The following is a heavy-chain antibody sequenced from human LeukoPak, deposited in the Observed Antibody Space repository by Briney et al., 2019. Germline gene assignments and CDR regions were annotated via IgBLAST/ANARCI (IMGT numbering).Heavy chain of an antibody. CDR1: GGSISSSSYY. D-gene: IGHD6-13*01. CDR3: ARHLGIAAAAQDYYYYMDV. Sequence: PSETLSLTCTVSGGSISSSSYYWGWIRQPPGKGLEWIGSIYYSGSTYYNPSLKSRVTISVDTSKNQFSLKLSSVTAADTAVYYCARHLGIAAAAQDYYYYMDVWGKGTTVTISS. J-gene: IGHJ6*03. CDR2: IYYSGST. V-gene: IGHV4-39*01.